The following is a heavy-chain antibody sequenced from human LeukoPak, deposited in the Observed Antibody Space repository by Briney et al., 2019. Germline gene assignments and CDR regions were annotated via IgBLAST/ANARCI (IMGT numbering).Heavy chain of an antibody. CDR3: ARLGPRSSRVKVTNSYYYYMDV. J-gene: IGHJ6*03. V-gene: IGHV4-34*01. Sequence: SETLSLTCAVYGGSFSGYYWSWIRQPPGKGLEWIGEINHSGSTNYNPSLKSRVTISVDTSKNQFSLKLSSVTAADTAVYYCARLGPRSSRVKVTNSYYYYMDVWGKGTTVTVSS. CDR1: GGSFSGYY. CDR2: INHSGST. D-gene: IGHD5-18*01.